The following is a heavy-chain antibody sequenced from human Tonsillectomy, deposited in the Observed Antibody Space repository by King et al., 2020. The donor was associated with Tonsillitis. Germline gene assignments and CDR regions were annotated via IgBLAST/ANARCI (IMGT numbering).Heavy chain of an antibody. J-gene: IGHJ6*02. CDR2: INPNSGGT. D-gene: IGHD3-9*01. Sequence: GQLVQSGAEVKKPGASVKVSCKASGYTFTGYYIHWVRQAPGQGLEWMGWINPNSGGTNYAQKFQAWVTMTRDTSISTAYMELSRLRSDDTAVYYCARGCDILTGYYAGYYGMDVWGQGTTVTVSS. V-gene: IGHV1-2*04. CDR1: GYTFTGYY. CDR3: ARGCDILTGYYAGYYGMDV.